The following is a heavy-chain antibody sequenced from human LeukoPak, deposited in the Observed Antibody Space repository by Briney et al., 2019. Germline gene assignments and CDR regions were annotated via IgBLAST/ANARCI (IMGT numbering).Heavy chain of an antibody. CDR3: AREGSSGYHHFDY. V-gene: IGHV3-7*01. J-gene: IGHJ4*02. D-gene: IGHD5-12*01. CDR2: IKQDGSEK. CDR1: GFTFSSYW. Sequence: GSLRLSCAASGFTFSSYWMSWVRQAPGKGLEWVANIKQDGSEKYYVDSVKGRFTISRDNAKNSLYLQMNSLRAEDTAVYYCAREGSSGYHHFDYWGQGTLVTVSS.